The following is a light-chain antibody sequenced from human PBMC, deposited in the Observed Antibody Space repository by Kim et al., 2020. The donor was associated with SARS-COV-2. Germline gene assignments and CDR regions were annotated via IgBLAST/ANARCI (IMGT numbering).Light chain of an antibody. Sequence: DIVMTQSPDSLAVSLGERATINCKSSQNVLYSSNNKNYLDWYQQRPGQPPKLLIYWASTRESGVPDRFSGSGSETDFTLTISSLQAEDVAVYYCQQYYETPLTFGGGTKVDIK. J-gene: IGKJ4*01. CDR1: QNVLYSSNNKNY. CDR2: WAS. V-gene: IGKV4-1*01. CDR3: QQYYETPLT.